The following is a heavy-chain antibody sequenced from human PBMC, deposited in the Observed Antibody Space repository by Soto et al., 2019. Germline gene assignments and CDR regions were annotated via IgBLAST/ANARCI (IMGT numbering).Heavy chain of an antibody. CDR2: IYPGDSDT. CDR1: GYSFTSYW. CDR3: ARRCSGGSCYSRWFDP. J-gene: IGHJ5*02. D-gene: IGHD2-15*01. V-gene: IGHV5-51*01. Sequence: GESLKISCKGSGYSFTSYWIGWVRQMPGKGLEWMGIIYPGDSDTRYSPSFQGQVTISADKSISTAYLQWSSLKASDTAMYYCARRCSGGSCYSRWFDPWGQGTLVTVSS.